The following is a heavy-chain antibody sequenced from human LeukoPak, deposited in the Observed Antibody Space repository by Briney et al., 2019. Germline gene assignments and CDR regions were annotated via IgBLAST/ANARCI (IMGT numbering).Heavy chain of an antibody. Sequence: SQTLSLTCTVSGGSISGRSYYWHWIGQPAGKGLEWIVRIYISGTTNYNPSLKSRVTISADTSENQFSLRLSSVTAADTAVYYCARTMYYYERSGYRDYFDSWGQGTLVTVSS. J-gene: IGHJ4*02. CDR1: GGSISGRSYY. V-gene: IGHV4-61*02. D-gene: IGHD3-22*01. CDR2: IYISGTT. CDR3: ARTMYYYERSGYRDYFDS.